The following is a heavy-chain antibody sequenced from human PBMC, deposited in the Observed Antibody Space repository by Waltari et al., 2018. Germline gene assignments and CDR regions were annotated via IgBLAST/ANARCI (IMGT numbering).Heavy chain of an antibody. V-gene: IGHV1-24*01. CDR3: ATEDEYSSSPAPFDY. J-gene: IGHJ4*02. D-gene: IGHD6-6*01. CDR1: GYPLPELS. CDR2: FDPEDGET. Sequence: QVQLVQSGAEVKQPGASVKVSCKVSGYPLPELSMHWVRRAPGKGLEWMGGFDPEDGETIYAQKFQGRVTMTEDTSTDTAYMELSRLRSEDTAVYYCATEDEYSSSPAPFDYWGQGTLVTVSS.